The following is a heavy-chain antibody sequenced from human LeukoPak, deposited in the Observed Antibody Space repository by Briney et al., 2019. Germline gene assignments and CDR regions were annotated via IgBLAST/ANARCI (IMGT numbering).Heavy chain of an antibody. D-gene: IGHD3-10*01. CDR1: GFTFDDYA. Sequence: GGSLRLSCAASGFTFDDYAMHWVRLAPGEGLEWVSGISWNSGSIAYADSVKGRFTISRDNAKNSLYLQMNSLRAEDTALYYCAKDTRSGITMVRGLDYWGQGTLVTVSS. V-gene: IGHV3-9*01. CDR2: ISWNSGSI. J-gene: IGHJ4*02. CDR3: AKDTRSGITMVRGLDY.